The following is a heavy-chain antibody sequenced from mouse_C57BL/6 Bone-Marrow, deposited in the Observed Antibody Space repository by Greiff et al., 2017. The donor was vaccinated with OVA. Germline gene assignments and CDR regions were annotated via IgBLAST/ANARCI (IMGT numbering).Heavy chain of an antibody. J-gene: IGHJ2*01. CDR3: ARNSEGVYYGNFDY. D-gene: IGHD2-1*01. V-gene: IGHV2-2*01. CDR1: GFSLTSYG. CDR2: IWSGGST. Sequence: QVQLQQSGPGLVQPSQSLSITCTVSGFSLTSYGVHWVRQSPGKGLEWLGVIWSGGSTDYNAAFISSLSISNDNSKSQVFLKRNSLQADDTAIYYCARNSEGVYYGNFDYWGQGTTLTVSS.